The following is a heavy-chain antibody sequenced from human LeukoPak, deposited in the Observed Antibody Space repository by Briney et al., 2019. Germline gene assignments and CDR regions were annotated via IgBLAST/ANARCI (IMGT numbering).Heavy chain of an antibody. Sequence: GASVKVSCKASGGTFSSYAISWVRQAPGQGLEWMGRIIPILGIANYAQKFQGRVTITADKSTSTAYMELSSLRSEDTAVYYCAAPSVEISGQDAFDIWGPGTMVTVSS. CDR3: AAPSVEISGQDAFDI. V-gene: IGHV1-69*04. CDR1: GGTFSSYA. CDR2: IIPILGIA. J-gene: IGHJ3*02. D-gene: IGHD6-25*01.